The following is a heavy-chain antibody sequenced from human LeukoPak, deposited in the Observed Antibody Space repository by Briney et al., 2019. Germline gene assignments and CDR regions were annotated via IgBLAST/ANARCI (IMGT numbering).Heavy chain of an antibody. Sequence: GGSLRLSCAASGFTFTSYGISWVRQAPGQGLEWMGWISAYNGNTNYAQKLQGRVTMTTDTSTSTAYMELRSLRSDDTAVYYCARVGSDSGSYGASYYYYYMDVWGKGTTVTVSS. CDR1: GFTFTSYG. CDR2: ISAYNGNT. V-gene: IGHV1-18*01. D-gene: IGHD1-26*01. CDR3: ARVGSDSGSYGASYYYYYMDV. J-gene: IGHJ6*03.